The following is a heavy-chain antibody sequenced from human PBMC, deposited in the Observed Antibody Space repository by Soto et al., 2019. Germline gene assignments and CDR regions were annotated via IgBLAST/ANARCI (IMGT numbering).Heavy chain of an antibody. Sequence: SVKVSCKASGGTFSTYTFSWVRQAPGQGLEWMGRIIPIFGTPYYAQKFQGRVTITADKSTSTVYMELSSLRSDDTAVYFCARGLECRGYCLDKPTWFAPWGQGTPVTVPS. CDR1: GGTFSTYT. D-gene: IGHD2-15*01. CDR3: ARGLECRGYCLDKPTWFAP. J-gene: IGHJ5*02. CDR2: IIPIFGTP. V-gene: IGHV1-69*06.